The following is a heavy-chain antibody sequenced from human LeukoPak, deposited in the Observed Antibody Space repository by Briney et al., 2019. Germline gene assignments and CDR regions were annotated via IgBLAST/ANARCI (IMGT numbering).Heavy chain of an antibody. CDR2: IYYSGST. Sequence: KPSETLSLTCTVSGRSISSYYSSWLRQPPGKGLEWIGYIYYSGSTNYNPSLKSRVTISVDKSKNHFSLKLSSVAAADTAVYYCARLGGIAAAGRVDYWGQGTLVTVSS. CDR3: ARLGGIAAAGRVDY. CDR1: GRSISSYY. D-gene: IGHD6-13*01. V-gene: IGHV4-59*01. J-gene: IGHJ4*02.